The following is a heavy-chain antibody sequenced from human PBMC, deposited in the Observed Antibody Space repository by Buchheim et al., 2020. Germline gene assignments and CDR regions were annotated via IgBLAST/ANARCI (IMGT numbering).Heavy chain of an antibody. CDR3: ARVVRRDGYNFYYYYGMDV. J-gene: IGHJ6*02. CDR1: GGSFSGYY. Sequence: QVQLQQWGAGLLKPSEPLSLTCAVYGGSFSGYYWSWIRQPPGKGLEWIGEINHSGSTNYNPSLKSRVTISVDTSKNQFSLKLSSVTTAGTAVYYCARVVRRDGYNFYYYYGMDVWGQGTT. D-gene: IGHD5-24*01. V-gene: IGHV4-34*01. CDR2: INHSGST.